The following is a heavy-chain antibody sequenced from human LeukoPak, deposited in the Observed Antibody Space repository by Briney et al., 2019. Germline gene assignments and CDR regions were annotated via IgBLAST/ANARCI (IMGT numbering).Heavy chain of an antibody. V-gene: IGHV1-2*02. D-gene: IGHD6-19*01. CDR3: GRGGAIAVAGTRFDP. CDR2: INPNSGGT. Sequence: ASVTVSCKASGYTFTDYYMHWVRQAPGQGLEWMGWINPNSGGTNYAQKFQGRVTMTRDKSISTAYMELSRLRSDDTAVYYCGRGGAIAVAGTRFDPWGQGTLVTVSS. CDR1: GYTFTDYY. J-gene: IGHJ5*02.